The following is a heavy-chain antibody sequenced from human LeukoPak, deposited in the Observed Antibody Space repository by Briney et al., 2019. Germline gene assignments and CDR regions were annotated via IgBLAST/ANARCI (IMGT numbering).Heavy chain of an antibody. J-gene: IGHJ4*02. CDR1: GFTFGDYA. Sequence: GRSLRLSCAASGFTFGDYAMHWVRQAPGKGLEWVSGISWDSGSVGYADSVKGRFTISRDNAKNSLYLQMNSLRAEDTALYYCTSIAAPLGFEFWGQGTLVTVSS. CDR3: TSIAAPLGFEF. V-gene: IGHV3-9*01. D-gene: IGHD6-6*01. CDR2: ISWDSGSV.